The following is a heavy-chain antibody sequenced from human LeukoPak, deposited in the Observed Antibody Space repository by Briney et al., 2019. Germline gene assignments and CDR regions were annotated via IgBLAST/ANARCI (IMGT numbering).Heavy chain of an antibody. CDR3: AKGQRYSRGDY. J-gene: IGHJ4*02. Sequence: GGSLRLSCAASGFTFSSYAMNWVRQAPGKGLEWVSTISGSGGSTNYADSVKGRFTISRDNSKNTLYLQMNSLRAEDTAVYYCAKGQRYSRGDYWGQGTLVTVSS. CDR1: GFTFSSYA. V-gene: IGHV3-23*01. CDR2: ISGSGGST. D-gene: IGHD6-13*01.